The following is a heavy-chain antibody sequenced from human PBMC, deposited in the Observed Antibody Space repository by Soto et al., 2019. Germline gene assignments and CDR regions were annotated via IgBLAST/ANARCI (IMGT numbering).Heavy chain of an antibody. D-gene: IGHD1-26*01. Sequence: EVRLVESGGGLVQPGGSLRLSCAVSGITLESYWMHWVRQSPGKGLVWVARISGDGNITDYAGFVGGRFTMSRDNARDTVFLQMDSLSAEDTSVYYGARSIGRGFDPCGQGTLVIVSS. V-gene: IGHV3-74*01. J-gene: IGHJ5*02. CDR1: GITLESYW. CDR3: ARSIGRGFDP. CDR2: ISGDGNIT.